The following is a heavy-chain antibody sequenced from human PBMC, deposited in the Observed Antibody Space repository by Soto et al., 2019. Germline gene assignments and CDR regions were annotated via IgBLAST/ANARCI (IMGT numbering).Heavy chain of an antibody. Sequence: QVQLQESGPGLVKPSETLSLTCTVSGGSISTYYWSWVRQPPGKGLEWIGYIYYSGSTNYNPSLKSRVTVSVDTSKNQFSLKLSSVTAADTALYYCARAGLGNTWYFDLWGRGTLVSVSS. CDR1: GGSISTYY. V-gene: IGHV4-59*01. J-gene: IGHJ2*01. CDR3: ARAGLGNTWYFDL. CDR2: IYYSGST.